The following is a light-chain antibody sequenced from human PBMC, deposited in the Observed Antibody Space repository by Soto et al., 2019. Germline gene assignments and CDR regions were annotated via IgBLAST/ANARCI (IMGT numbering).Light chain of an antibody. CDR2: DNN. J-gene: IGLJ2*01. Sequence: QSVLTQPPSVSAAPGQKVTISCSGSSSNIGSNYVSWYQRLPGTAPKLLIYDNNKRPSGIPDRISGSKSGTSATLAITGLQTGDEADYYCGSWDSSLSSVIFGGGTKVTVL. V-gene: IGLV1-51*01. CDR1: SSNIGSNY. CDR3: GSWDSSLSSVI.